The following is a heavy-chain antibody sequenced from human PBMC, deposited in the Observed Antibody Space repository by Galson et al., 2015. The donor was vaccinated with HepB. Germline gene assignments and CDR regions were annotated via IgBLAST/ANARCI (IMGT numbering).Heavy chain of an antibody. CDR3: ARHLLYRDY. CDR2: IYYSGST. J-gene: IGHJ4*02. V-gene: IGHV4-39*01. CDR1: GGSISSSSYY. D-gene: IGHD1-26*01. Sequence: SETLSLTCTVSGGSISSSSYYWGWIRQPPGKGLEWIGSIYYSGSTYYNPSLKSRVTISVDTSKNQFSLKLSSVTAADTAVYYCARHLLYRDYWGQGTLVTVSS.